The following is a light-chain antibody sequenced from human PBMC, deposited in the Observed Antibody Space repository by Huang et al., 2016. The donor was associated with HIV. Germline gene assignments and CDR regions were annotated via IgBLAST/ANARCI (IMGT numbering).Light chain of an antibody. J-gene: IGKJ2*01. Sequence: DIVMTQSPDSLAVSLGDRTTIKCKSSQSVLYNYGGKNYLAWYQQKPGQPPKLLIYWASTRESCVPDRFSGSGSGTDFTLTISSLQAEDVAVYYCQQYYSIPYTFGQGTTLEIK. CDR1: QSVLYNYGGKNY. CDR2: WAS. V-gene: IGKV4-1*01. CDR3: QQYYSIPYT.